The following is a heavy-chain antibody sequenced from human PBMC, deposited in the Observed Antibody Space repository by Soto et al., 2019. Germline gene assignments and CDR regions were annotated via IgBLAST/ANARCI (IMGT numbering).Heavy chain of an antibody. CDR2: ISYDGSNK. D-gene: IGHD3-3*01. V-gene: IGHV3-30-3*01. CDR1: GFTFSSCA. CDR3: ARVGPTDYDFWSGYPSWYYYYGMDV. J-gene: IGHJ6*02. Sequence: SLRLSCAASGFTFSSCAMHWVRQAPGKGLEWVAVISYDGSNKYYADSVKGRFTISRDNSKNTLYLQMNSLRAEDTAVYYCARVGPTDYDFWSGYPSWYYYYGMDVWGQGTTVTVSS.